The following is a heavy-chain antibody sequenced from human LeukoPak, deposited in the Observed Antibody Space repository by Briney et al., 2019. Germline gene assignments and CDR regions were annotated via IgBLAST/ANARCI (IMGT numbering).Heavy chain of an antibody. Sequence: SETLSLTCAVYGGSFSGYYWSWIRQPPGKGLEWIGEINHSGSTNYNPSLKSRVTIPVDTSKNQFSLKLSSVTAADTAVYYCARGAYDFWSGHNWFDPWGQGTLVTVSS. CDR2: INHSGST. D-gene: IGHD3-3*01. CDR3: ARGAYDFWSGHNWFDP. CDR1: GGSFSGYY. J-gene: IGHJ5*02. V-gene: IGHV4-34*01.